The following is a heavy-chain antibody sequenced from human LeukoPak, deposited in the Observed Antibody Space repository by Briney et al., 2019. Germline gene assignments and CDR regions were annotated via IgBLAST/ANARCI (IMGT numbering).Heavy chain of an antibody. J-gene: IGHJ4*02. CDR2: IYYSGST. V-gene: IGHV4-39*07. CDR3: ARDYSGRYHYFDY. CDR1: GGSISSSSYY. Sequence: SETLSLTCTVSGGSISSSSYYWGWIRQPPGKGLEWIGSIYYSGSTYYNPSLKSRVTISVDTSKNQFSLKLSSVTAADTAVYYCARDYSGRYHYFDYWGQGTLVTVSS. D-gene: IGHD1-26*01.